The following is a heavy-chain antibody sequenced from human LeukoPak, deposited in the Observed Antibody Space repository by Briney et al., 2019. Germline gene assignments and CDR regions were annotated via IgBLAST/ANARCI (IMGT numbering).Heavy chain of an antibody. CDR3: AKDKEVATIPPWMD. CDR2: INGRGGRT. J-gene: IGHJ4*02. Sequence: GSLRLSCAASGFTFSTYGMSWVRQAPGKGLEWVSAINGRGGRTYYADSAKGRFTISRDNSKNMLYLQMNSLRAEDTAKYYCAKDKEVATIPPWMDWGQGTLVTVSS. D-gene: IGHD5-12*01. CDR1: GFTFSTYG. V-gene: IGHV3-23*01.